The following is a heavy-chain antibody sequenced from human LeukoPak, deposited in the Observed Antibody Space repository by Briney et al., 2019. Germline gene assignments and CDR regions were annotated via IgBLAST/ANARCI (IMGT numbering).Heavy chain of an antibody. CDR3: AREDLQVVPAAIGHYYYYMDV. D-gene: IGHD2-2*01. CDR1: GYTFTSYY. CDR2: INPSGGST. J-gene: IGHJ6*03. V-gene: IGHV1-46*01. Sequence: ASVKVSCKASGYTFTSYYMHWVRQAPGQGLEWMGIINPSGGSTSYAQKFQGRVTMTRDMSTSTVYMELSSLRSEDMAVYYCAREDLQVVPAAIGHYYYYMDVWGKGTTVTVSS.